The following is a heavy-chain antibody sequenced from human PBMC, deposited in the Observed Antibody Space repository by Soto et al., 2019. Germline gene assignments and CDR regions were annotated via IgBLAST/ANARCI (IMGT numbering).Heavy chain of an antibody. CDR2: INSDGSST. V-gene: IGHV3-74*01. D-gene: IGHD2-21*02. CDR1: GFTFISYW. Sequence: PGGALRVSCAASGFTFISYWMHWVRQAPGKGLVWVSRINSDGSSTSYADSVKGRFTISRDNAKNTLYLQMNSLRAEDTAVYYCASVQCGGDCLVDYWGQGTLVTVSS. J-gene: IGHJ4*02. CDR3: ASVQCGGDCLVDY.